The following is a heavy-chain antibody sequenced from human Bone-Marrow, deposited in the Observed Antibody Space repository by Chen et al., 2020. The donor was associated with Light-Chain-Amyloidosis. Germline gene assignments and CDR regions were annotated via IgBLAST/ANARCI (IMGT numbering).Heavy chain of an antibody. CDR3: TRVPSYRSGWSR. D-gene: IGHD6-19*01. Sequence: EVQLVESGGGVVQPGGSLRLSCAASGFSLDDYAMHWVRQAPGKGLEWVSLISGDAASTDYADSVRGRFTISRDNSKNSLYLQMNSLRTDDTALYYCTRVPSYRSGWSRWGQGTLVTVSS. CDR1: GFSLDDYA. V-gene: IGHV3-43*02. J-gene: IGHJ4*02. CDR2: ISGDAAST.